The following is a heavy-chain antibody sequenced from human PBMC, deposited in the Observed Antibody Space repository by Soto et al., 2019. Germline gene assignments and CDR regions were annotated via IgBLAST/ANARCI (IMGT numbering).Heavy chain of an antibody. J-gene: IGHJ4*02. CDR2: ISYDGSNK. V-gene: IGHV3-30-3*01. Sequence: QVQLVESGGGVVQPGRSLRLSCAASGFTFSSYAMHWVRQAPGKGLEWVAVISYDGSNKYYADSVKGRLTISRDNSKNTLYLQMNSLRAEDTAVYYCARGAVAGAYFDYWGQGTLVTVSS. CDR1: GFTFSSYA. D-gene: IGHD6-19*01. CDR3: ARGAVAGAYFDY.